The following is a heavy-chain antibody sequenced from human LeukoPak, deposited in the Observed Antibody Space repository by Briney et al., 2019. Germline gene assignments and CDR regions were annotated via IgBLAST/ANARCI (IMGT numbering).Heavy chain of an antibody. Sequence: SETLSLTCTVSGGSISSYYWSWIRQPPGKGLEWIGYIYYSGSTNYNPSLKSRVTISVDTSKNQFSLKLSSVTAADTAVYYCARDVAHWGQGTLVTVSS. V-gene: IGHV4-59*01. CDR3: ARDVAH. J-gene: IGHJ4*02. D-gene: IGHD2-21*01. CDR1: GGSISSYY. CDR2: IYYSGST.